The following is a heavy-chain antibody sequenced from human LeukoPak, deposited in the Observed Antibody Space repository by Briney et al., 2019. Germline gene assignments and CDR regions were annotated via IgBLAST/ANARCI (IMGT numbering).Heavy chain of an antibody. CDR2: IRSKTYGGTT. D-gene: IGHD5-12*01. V-gene: IGHV3-49*03. J-gene: IGHJ4*02. Sequence: GGSLRLSCTASGFTFSAYAMSWFRQAPGKGLEWVGFIRSKTYGGTTEYAASVKGRFTISRDDSKSIAYLQMNSLKTEDTAVYYCSRDRPYEAYYFDYWGQGTLVTVSS. CDR3: SRDRPYEAYYFDY. CDR1: GFTFSAYA.